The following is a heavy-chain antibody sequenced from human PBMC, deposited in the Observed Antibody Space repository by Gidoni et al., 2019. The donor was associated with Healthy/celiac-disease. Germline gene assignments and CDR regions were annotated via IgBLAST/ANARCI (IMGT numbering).Heavy chain of an antibody. CDR1: GFTFSSYD. Sequence: EVQLVESGGGLLQPGGSLRLSCSASGFTFSSYDMHWVRQATGKGLEWVSAIGTACDTYYQGSVKGRFTISRENAKNSLYLQMNSLRAGDTAVYYCARGRLWFRGDYYYGMDVWGQGTTVTVSS. D-gene: IGHD3-10*01. J-gene: IGHJ6*02. CDR3: ARGRLWFRGDYYYGMDV. V-gene: IGHV3-13*04. CDR2: IGTACDT.